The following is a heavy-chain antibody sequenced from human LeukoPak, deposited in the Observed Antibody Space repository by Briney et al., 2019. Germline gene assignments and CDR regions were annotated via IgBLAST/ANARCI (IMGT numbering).Heavy chain of an antibody. D-gene: IGHD2-15*01. CDR1: GYTFTSYG. J-gene: IGHJ4*02. CDR3: ARDLMVGWSNPAG. V-gene: IGHV1-18*01. Sequence: ASVKVSCKASGYTFTSYGISWVRQAPGQGREWMGWISAYNGNTNYAQNLQGRVTMTTDKSTSTAYMELRSLRSDDTAVYYCARDLMVGWSNPAGWGQGTLVTVSS. CDR2: ISAYNGNT.